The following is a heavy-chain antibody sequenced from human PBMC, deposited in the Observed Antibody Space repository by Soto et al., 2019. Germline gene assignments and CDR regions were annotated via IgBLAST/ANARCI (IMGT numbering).Heavy chain of an antibody. CDR2: IYYSGST. J-gene: IGHJ4*02. D-gene: IGHD1-26*01. CDR3: ARHQRIVGARYYFDY. V-gene: IGHV4-59*01. CDR1: GGSISSYY. Sequence: SETLSLTCTVSGGSISSYYWSWIRQPPGKGLEWIGYIYYSGSTNYNPSLKSRVTISVDTSKNQFSLKLSSVTAADTAVYYCARHQRIVGARYYFDYWGQGTLVTVSS.